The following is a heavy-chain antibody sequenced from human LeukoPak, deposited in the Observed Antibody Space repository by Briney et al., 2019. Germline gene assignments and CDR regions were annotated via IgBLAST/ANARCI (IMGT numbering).Heavy chain of an antibody. V-gene: IGHV3-30*18. CDR1: GFTFSSYG. CDR3: AKDPLNYGSGTYFDY. Sequence: GGSLRLSCAASGFTFSSYGMHWVRQAPGKGLEWVAVISYDGSNKYYADSVKGRFTISRDNSKNTLYLQMNSLRAEDTAVYYCAKDPLNYGSGTYFDYWGQGTLVTVSS. CDR2: ISYDGSNK. J-gene: IGHJ4*02. D-gene: IGHD3-10*01.